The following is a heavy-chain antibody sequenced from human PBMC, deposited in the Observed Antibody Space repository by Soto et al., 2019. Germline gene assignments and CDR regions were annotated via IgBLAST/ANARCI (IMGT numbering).Heavy chain of an antibody. Sequence: PGGSLRLSCAASGFTFSSYSMSWVHQAPGKGLEWVSGFRTGGDDGTTYYADSVKGRFTISRDNSKNTLFLQMNSLRAEDTAIYYCAKKVNSGPGSQYFDYWGQGTLVTVSS. V-gene: IGHV3-23*01. J-gene: IGHJ4*02. D-gene: IGHD3-10*01. CDR3: AKKVNSGPGSQYFDY. CDR2: FRTGGDDGTT. CDR1: GFTFSSYS.